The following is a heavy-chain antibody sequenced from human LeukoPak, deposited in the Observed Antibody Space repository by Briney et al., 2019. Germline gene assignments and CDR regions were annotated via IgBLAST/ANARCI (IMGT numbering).Heavy chain of an antibody. J-gene: IGHJ4*02. D-gene: IGHD3-10*01. CDR3: ARGKGHYYGSGSSPYYFDY. CDR2: IGTAGGT. V-gene: IGHV3-13*01. CDR1: GFTFSSYD. Sequence: GGSLRLSCAASGFTFSSYDMHWVRQATGKGLEWVSAIGTAGGTYYPGSVKGRFTISRENAKNSLYLQMNSLRAGDTAVYYCARGKGHYYGSGSSPYYFDYWGQGTLVTVSS.